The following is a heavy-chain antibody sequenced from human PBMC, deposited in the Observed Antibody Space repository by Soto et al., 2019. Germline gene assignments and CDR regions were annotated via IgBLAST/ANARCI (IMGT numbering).Heavy chain of an antibody. V-gene: IGHV4-39*01. J-gene: IGHJ4*02. Sequence: QLQLQESGPGLVKPSETLSLTCTVSGGSISSSSYYWGWIRQPPGKGLEWIGSIYYSGSTYYNPSLKSRVTISVDTSKNQFSLKLSSVTAADTAVYYCARLTTVVTYFDYWGQGTLVTVSS. CDR2: IYYSGST. CDR1: GGSISSSSYY. D-gene: IGHD4-17*01. CDR3: ARLTTVVTYFDY.